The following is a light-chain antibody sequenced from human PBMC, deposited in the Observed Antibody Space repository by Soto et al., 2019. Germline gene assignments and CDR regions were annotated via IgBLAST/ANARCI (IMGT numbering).Light chain of an antibody. Sequence: EIVMTQSPATLSVSPGERATLSCRASQSVSNNLAWYQQKPGQAPRLLIYGASTRATGIPARFSGIGSGTEFTLTISSLQSEDFAVYYWQQYNNWPPWTFGQGTKVEIK. V-gene: IGKV3-15*01. J-gene: IGKJ1*01. CDR2: GAS. CDR3: QQYNNWPPWT. CDR1: QSVSNN.